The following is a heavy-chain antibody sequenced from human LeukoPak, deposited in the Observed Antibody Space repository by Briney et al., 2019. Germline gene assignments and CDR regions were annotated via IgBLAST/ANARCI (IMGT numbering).Heavy chain of an antibody. V-gene: IGHV3-30*03. J-gene: IGHJ4*02. CDR2: ISYDGSNK. D-gene: IGHD3-22*01. CDR3: ARADDSSGYSTFDY. Sequence: PGRSLRLSCAASGFTFSSYGMHWVRQAPGKGLEWVVVISYDGSNKYYADSVKGRFTISRDNSKNTLYLQMNSLRAEDTAVYYCARADDSSGYSTFDYWGQGTLVTVSS. CDR1: GFTFSSYG.